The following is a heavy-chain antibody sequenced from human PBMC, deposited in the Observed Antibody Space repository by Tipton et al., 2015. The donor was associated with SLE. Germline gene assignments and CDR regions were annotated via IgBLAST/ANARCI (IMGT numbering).Heavy chain of an antibody. CDR2: ITPNRGGT. D-gene: IGHD1-20*01. CDR3: ARDLTGTPDY. CDR1: GNTVSGYY. J-gene: IGHJ4*02. Sequence: QLVQSGAEVKKPGASVKVSCKASGNTVSGYYMHWVRQAPGQGLEWMGWITPNRGGTNYAQKFQGRVTMTRDTSITTAYMELSRLRFDDTAVYYCARDLTGTPDYWGQGTLVTVSS. V-gene: IGHV1-2*02.